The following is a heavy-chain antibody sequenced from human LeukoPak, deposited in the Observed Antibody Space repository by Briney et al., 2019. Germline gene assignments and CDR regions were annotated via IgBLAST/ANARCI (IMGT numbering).Heavy chain of an antibody. CDR1: GLTFSSSW. D-gene: IGHD5-18*01. J-gene: IGHJ4*02. V-gene: IGHV3-7*01. CDR2: INPDGNKK. Sequence: GGSLRLSCAVSGLTFSSSWMDWVRQAPRKGLEWVASINPDGNKKYSADSVKGRFTISRDNAENSLYLQMNSPRVEDTAFYYCARDLAYSRLDYWGQGMLVTVSS. CDR3: ARDLAYSRLDY.